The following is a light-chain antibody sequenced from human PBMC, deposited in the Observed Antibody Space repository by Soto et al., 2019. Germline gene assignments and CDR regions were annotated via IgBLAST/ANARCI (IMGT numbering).Light chain of an antibody. V-gene: IGKV3-15*01. J-gene: IGKJ5*01. CDR2: GAS. Sequence: VMTQSPATLSVSPGERATISGRASPSVSRDLAWYHQKPGQAPRLLIYGASTRAIGIPARFSGSGSGTEFTLTISRLQSEDFAVYYCQQYNNWPPTVGQGTRLETK. CDR1: PSVSRD. CDR3: QQYNNWPPT.